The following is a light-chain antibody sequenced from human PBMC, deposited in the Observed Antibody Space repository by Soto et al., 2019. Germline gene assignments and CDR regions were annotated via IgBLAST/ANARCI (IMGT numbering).Light chain of an antibody. V-gene: IGKV1-5*01. CDR2: DAS. CDR1: QSISSW. CDR3: QQYNTYLWT. Sequence: DIHMTQSPATLSASVGDRVTITCRASQSISSWLAWYQQKPGKVPKLLIDDASSLESGVPSRFSGSGSGTEFTLTISSLQPDDFATYYCQQYNTYLWTFGQGTKV. J-gene: IGKJ1*01.